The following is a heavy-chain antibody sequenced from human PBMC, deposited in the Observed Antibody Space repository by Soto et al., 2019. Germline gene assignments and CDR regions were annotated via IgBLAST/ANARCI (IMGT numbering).Heavy chain of an antibody. CDR3: ARGVGYRVCIFDS. Sequence: EVQLVESGGGLVKPGGSLRLSCAASGFTFSSYSMNWVRQAPGKGLEWVSSISSSSSYIYYADSVKGRFTISRDNAKNYWYREMNSRGAEDTAVYYCARGVGYRVCIFDSGGQGPLVTVPS. V-gene: IGHV3-21*01. CDR1: GFTFSSYS. CDR2: ISSSSSYI. D-gene: IGHD2-8*01. J-gene: IGHJ4*02.